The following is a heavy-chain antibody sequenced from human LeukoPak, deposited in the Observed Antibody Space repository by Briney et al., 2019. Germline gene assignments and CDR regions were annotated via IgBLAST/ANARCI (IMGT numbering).Heavy chain of an antibody. V-gene: IGHV3-30*18. Sequence: GGSLRLSCAASGFTFSSHGMHWVRQAPGEGLEWVAVISYDGSDKYYADSVKGRFTISRDNSKNTLYLQMNSLRAEDTAVYYCAKRRTVDTAMVTHYYGMDVWGQGTMVTVSS. CDR3: AKRRTVDTAMVTHYYGMDV. CDR1: GFTFSSHG. D-gene: IGHD5-18*01. J-gene: IGHJ6*02. CDR2: ISYDGSDK.